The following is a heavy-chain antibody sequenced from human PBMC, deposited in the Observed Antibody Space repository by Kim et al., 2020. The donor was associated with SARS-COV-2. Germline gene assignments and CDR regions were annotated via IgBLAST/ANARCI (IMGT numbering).Heavy chain of an antibody. Sequence: GSLRLSCAASGFTFSSYAMHWVRQAPGKGLEWVAVISYDGSNKYYVDSVKGRFTISRDNSKNTLYLQMNSLRAEDTAVYYCARGRNPHFITIFGVVTDPSYYYYYCGMDVWGQGTTVTVSS. J-gene: IGHJ6*02. CDR3: ARGRNPHFITIFGVVTDPSYYYYYCGMDV. CDR1: GFTFSSYA. V-gene: IGHV3-30*04. CDR2: ISYDGSNK. D-gene: IGHD3-3*01.